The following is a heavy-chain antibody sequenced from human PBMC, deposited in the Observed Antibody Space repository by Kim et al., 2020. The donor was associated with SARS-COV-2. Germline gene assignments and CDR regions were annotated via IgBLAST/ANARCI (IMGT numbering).Heavy chain of an antibody. CDR3: AQNWLDWLPAY. J-gene: IGHJ4*02. V-gene: IGHV3-23*01. D-gene: IGHD6-19*01. CDR2: NT. Sequence: NTYYADSVKGRFTISRDNSRNTLYLQINSLRAEDTAVYYGAQNWLDWLPAYWGQGTLVAVSS.